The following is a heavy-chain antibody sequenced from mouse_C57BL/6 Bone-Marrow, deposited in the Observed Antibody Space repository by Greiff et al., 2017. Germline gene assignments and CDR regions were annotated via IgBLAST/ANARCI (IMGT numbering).Heavy chain of an antibody. CDR1: GFTFSDYG. CDR2: ISNLAYSI. J-gene: IGHJ2*01. CDR3: ARGGGGGLYYFDY. V-gene: IGHV5-15*04. Sequence: EVKLVESGGGLVQPGGSLKLSCAASGFTFSDYGMAWVRQAPRKGPEWVASISNLAYSIYYADTVTGRFTISRENAKNTLYLEMSSLWSEDTAMYYCARGGGGGLYYFDYWGQGTTLTVSS.